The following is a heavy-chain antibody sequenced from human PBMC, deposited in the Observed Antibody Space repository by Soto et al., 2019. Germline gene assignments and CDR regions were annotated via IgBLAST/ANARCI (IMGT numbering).Heavy chain of an antibody. Sequence: SETLSLTCSVYGGSFSDYYWSWIRQPPGKGLEWIGEINHSGSTNYNPSLKSRVTISVHTSKNQFSLKLSSVTAADTAVYYCARARKGSGSDYYYHYGMDVWGKGTTVTVSS. J-gene: IGHJ6*04. CDR1: GGSFSDYY. D-gene: IGHD3-3*01. CDR2: INHSGST. CDR3: ARARKGSGSDYYYHYGMDV. V-gene: IGHV4-34*01.